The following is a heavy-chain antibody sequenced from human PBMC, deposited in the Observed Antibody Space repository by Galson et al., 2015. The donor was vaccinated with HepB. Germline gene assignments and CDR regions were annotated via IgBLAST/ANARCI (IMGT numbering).Heavy chain of an antibody. J-gene: IGHJ3*02. D-gene: IGHD6-13*01. CDR3: ARVTPPQQLITLGDAFDI. CDR1: GGTFSSYA. CDR2: IIPILGIA. V-gene: IGHV1-69*04. Sequence: SVKVSCKASGGTFSSYAISWVRQAPGQGLEWMGRIIPILGIANYAQKFQGRVTITADKSTSTAYMELSSLRSEDTAVYYCARVTPPQQLITLGDAFDIWGQGTMVTVSS.